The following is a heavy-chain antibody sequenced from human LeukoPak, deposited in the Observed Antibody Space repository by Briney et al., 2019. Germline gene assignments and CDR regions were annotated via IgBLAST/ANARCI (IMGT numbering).Heavy chain of an antibody. Sequence: ASVKVSCKASGYTFTGYYMHWVRQAPGQGLEWMGWINPNSNVTNYAQKFQGRVTMTRDMSTSTVYMELSSLRSEDTAVYYCAIHYYDSSGYYDGRFDYWGQGTLVTVSS. J-gene: IGHJ4*02. CDR1: GYTFTGYY. V-gene: IGHV1-2*02. CDR3: AIHYYDSSGYYDGRFDY. D-gene: IGHD3-22*01. CDR2: INPNSNVT.